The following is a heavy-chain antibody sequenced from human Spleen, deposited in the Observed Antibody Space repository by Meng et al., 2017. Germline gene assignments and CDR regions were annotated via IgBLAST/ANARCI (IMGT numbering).Heavy chain of an antibody. Sequence: GESLKISCAASGFTFSSYEMNWVRQAPGKGLEWVSYISSSGSYIYYADSVKGRFTISRDNSKNTVFLQINSLRAEDTAVYYCARSPIDKYDLSALPLDYWGQGTLVTVSS. V-gene: IGHV3-48*03. D-gene: IGHD3-22*01. CDR2: ISSSGSYI. CDR3: ARSPIDKYDLSALPLDY. J-gene: IGHJ4*02. CDR1: GFTFSSYE.